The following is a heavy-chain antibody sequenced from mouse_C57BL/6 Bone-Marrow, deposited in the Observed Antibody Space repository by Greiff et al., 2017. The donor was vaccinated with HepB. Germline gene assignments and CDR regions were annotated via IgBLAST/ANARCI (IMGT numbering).Heavy chain of an antibody. CDR2: ISYSGST. V-gene: IGHV3-8*01. Sequence: EVQRVESGPGLAKPSQTLSLTCSVTGYSITSDYWNWIRKFPGNKLEYMGYISYSGSTYYNPSLKSRISITRDTSKNQYYLQLNSVTTEDTATYYCASRIYYDYGGYAMDYWGQGTSVTVSS. CDR3: ASRIYYDYGGYAMDY. J-gene: IGHJ4*01. D-gene: IGHD2-4*01. CDR1: GYSITSDY.